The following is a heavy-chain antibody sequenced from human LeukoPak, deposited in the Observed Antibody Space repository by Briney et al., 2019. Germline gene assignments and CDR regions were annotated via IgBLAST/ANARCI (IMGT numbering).Heavy chain of an antibody. V-gene: IGHV3-30*05. D-gene: IGHD2-21*02. J-gene: IGHJ4*02. CDR3: ARGGAYCGGDCLDY. Sequence: QPGGSLRLSCAASGFTFSSYSMNWVRQAPGKGLEWVAVISYDGSNKYYADSVKGRFTISRDNSKNTLYLQMNSLRAEDTAVYYCARGGAYCGGDCLDYWGQGTLVTVSS. CDR1: GFTFSSYS. CDR2: ISYDGSNK.